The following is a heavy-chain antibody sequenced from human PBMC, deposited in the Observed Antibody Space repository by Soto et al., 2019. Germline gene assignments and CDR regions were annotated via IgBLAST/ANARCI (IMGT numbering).Heavy chain of an antibody. J-gene: IGHJ4*02. D-gene: IGHD2-21*02. CDR1: GYTFTGHY. V-gene: IGHV1-2*02. Sequence: QVQLVQSGAEVKKPGASVKVSCKASGYTFTGHYIHWVRQAPEQGPEWMGEIGPESGATRYAQKFQGRVTMTRDMSITTVYMELSSLRSEDTAVYYCARGLYCGGDCYSPVYWGQGTLVTVSS. CDR2: IGPESGAT. CDR3: ARGLYCGGDCYSPVY.